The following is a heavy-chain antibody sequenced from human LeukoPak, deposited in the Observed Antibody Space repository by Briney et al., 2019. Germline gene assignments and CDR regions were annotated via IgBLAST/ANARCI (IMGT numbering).Heavy chain of an antibody. V-gene: IGHV3-21*01. CDR3: ARALSYSYGSMDF. CDR1: VFTFSSYS. J-gene: IGHJ4*02. D-gene: IGHD5-18*01. Sequence: PGGSLRLSCAASVFTFSSYSMTWVRQAPGKGLDRVSSISSGRKYIYNADSVKGRFTISRDNAKNPLYLQMNSLRAEDTAVYYCARALSYSYGSMDFWGQGTLVIVSS. CDR2: ISSGRKYI.